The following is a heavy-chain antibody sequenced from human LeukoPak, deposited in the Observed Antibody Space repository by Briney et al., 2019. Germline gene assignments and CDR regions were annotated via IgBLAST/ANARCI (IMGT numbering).Heavy chain of an antibody. V-gene: IGHV1-24*01. J-gene: IGHJ2*01. CDR1: GYTLTELS. CDR3: ATTYYDRNWYFDL. D-gene: IGHD3-22*01. Sequence: ASVKVSCKVSGYTLTELSMHWVRQAPGKGLEWMGGFDPEDGETIYAQKFQGRVTMTEDTSTDTACMELSSLRSEDTAVYYCATTYYDRNWYFDLWGRGTLVTVSS. CDR2: FDPEDGET.